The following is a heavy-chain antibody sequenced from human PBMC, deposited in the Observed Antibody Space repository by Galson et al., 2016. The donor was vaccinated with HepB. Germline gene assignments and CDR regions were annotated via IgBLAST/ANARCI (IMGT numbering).Heavy chain of an antibody. CDR3: ARVRRDDRSGFYPDY. D-gene: IGHD3-22*01. Sequence: TLSLTCTVSGGSISSGYYYWSWIRQHPGKGLEWIGYIYYSGSTHYNPSLKSRVTISVDTSKNQFSLKLSSVTAADTAVYYCARVRRDDRSGFYPDYWGHGTLVTVAS. J-gene: IGHJ4*01. CDR1: GGSISSGYYY. CDR2: IYYSGST. V-gene: IGHV4-31*03.